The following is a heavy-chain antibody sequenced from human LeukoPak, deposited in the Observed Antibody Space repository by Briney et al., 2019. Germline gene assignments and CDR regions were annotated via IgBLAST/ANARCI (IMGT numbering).Heavy chain of an antibody. CDR3: ARTYYYGSGSYSAFDY. CDR2: ISAYNGNT. CDR1: GYIFTSYG. V-gene: IGHV1-18*01. D-gene: IGHD3-10*01. Sequence: SVKVSCKASGYIFTSYGISWVRQAPGQGLEWMGWISAYNGNTNYAQKLQGRVTMTTDTSTSTVYMELRSLRSDDTAVYYCARTYYYGSGSYSAFDYWGQGTLVTVSS. J-gene: IGHJ4*02.